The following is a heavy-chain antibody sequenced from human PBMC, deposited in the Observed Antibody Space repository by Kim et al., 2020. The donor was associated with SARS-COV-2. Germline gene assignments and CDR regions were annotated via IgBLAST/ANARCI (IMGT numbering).Heavy chain of an antibody. J-gene: IGHJ6*02. D-gene: IGHD3-10*01. CDR3: ARDYYGHYGMDV. Sequence: KYSQKFQGRVTITRDTSASTAYMELSSLRSEDTAVYYCARDYYGHYGMDVWGQGTTVTVSS. V-gene: IGHV1-3*01.